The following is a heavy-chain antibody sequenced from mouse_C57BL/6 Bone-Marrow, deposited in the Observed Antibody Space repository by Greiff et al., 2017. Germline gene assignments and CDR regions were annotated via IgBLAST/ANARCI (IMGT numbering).Heavy chain of an antibody. CDR2: ISSGSSTI. D-gene: IGHD4-1*01. Sequence: EVKVVESGGGLVKPGGSLKLSCAASGFTFSDYGMHWVRQAPEKGLEWVAYISSGSSTIYYADTVKGRFTISRDNAKNTLFLQMTSLRSEDTAMYYCARNWGGAMDYWGQGTSVTVSS. CDR1: GFTFSDYG. J-gene: IGHJ4*01. V-gene: IGHV5-17*01. CDR3: ARNWGGAMDY.